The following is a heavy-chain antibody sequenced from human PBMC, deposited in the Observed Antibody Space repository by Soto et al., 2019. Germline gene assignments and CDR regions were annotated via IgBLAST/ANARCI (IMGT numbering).Heavy chain of an antibody. J-gene: IGHJ6*03. CDR3: ARVTATHYYYMDV. Sequence: PSETLSLTCTVSGGSISSYYWSWIRQPPGKGLEWIGYIYYSGSTNYNPSLKSRVTISVDTSKNQFSLKLSSVTAADTAVYYCARVTATHYYYMDVWGKGTTVTVSS. CDR2: IYYSGST. D-gene: IGHD2-21*02. CDR1: GGSISSYY. V-gene: IGHV4-59*01.